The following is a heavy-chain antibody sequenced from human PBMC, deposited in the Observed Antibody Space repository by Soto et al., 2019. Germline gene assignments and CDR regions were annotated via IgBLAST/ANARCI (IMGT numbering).Heavy chain of an antibody. D-gene: IGHD3-16*02. CDR3: ARSQYDYVWGSYRHPYYFDY. J-gene: IGHJ4*02. V-gene: IGHV4-34*01. Sequence: QVQLQQWGAGLLKPSETLSLTCAVYGGSFSGYYWSWIRQPPGKGLEWIGEINHSGSTNYNPSLKPRVTISVDTSKNQFSLKLSSVTAADTAVYYCARSQYDYVWGSYRHPYYFDYWGQGTLVTVSS. CDR1: GGSFSGYY. CDR2: INHSGST.